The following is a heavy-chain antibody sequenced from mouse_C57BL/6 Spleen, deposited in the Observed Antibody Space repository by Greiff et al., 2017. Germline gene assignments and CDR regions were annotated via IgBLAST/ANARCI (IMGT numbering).Heavy chain of an antibody. CDR3: ARRGYCGSGVPYYFDY. D-gene: IGHD1-1*01. CDR1: GYTFTSYW. V-gene: IGHV1-69*01. J-gene: IGHJ2*01. Sequence: VQLQQPGAELVMPGASVKLSCKASGYTFTSYWMHWVKQRPGQGLEWIGEIDPSDSYTNYNQKFKGKSTLTVDKSSSTAYMQLSSLTSEDSAVYYCARRGYCGSGVPYYFDYWGQGTTLTVSS. CDR2: IDPSDSYT.